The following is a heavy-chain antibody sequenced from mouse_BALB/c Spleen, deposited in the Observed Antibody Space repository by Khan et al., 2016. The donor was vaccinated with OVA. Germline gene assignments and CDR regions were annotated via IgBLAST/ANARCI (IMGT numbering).Heavy chain of an antibody. Sequence: QVRLQQSGPGLVQPSQSLSITCTVSGFSLTTYGVHWVRQSPGKGLEWLGVIWSGGSTDYNAAFISRLSISKDNSKSQAFFKMNSLQANDTAIYYCARNYDYDEGLAYWGQGTLVTVSA. CDR1: GFSLTTYG. J-gene: IGHJ3*01. CDR3: ARNYDYDEGLAY. V-gene: IGHV2-2*02. D-gene: IGHD2-4*01. CDR2: IWSGGST.